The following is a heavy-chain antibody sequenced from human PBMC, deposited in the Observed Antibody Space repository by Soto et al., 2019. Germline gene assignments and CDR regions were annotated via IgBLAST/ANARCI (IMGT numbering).Heavy chain of an antibody. Sequence: GPTLVNPTQTLTLTCTFSGFSFSTTGVGVGWIRQPPGKALEWLALIYWDDDKRYSPSLKSRLTITKDTSKNQVVLTMTNMDPVDTATYYCAHRQAQGIGLAGTFDSWGQGTLVTVSS. CDR2: IYWDDDK. D-gene: IGHD6-19*01. CDR1: GFSFSTTGVG. V-gene: IGHV2-5*02. J-gene: IGHJ4*02. CDR3: AHRQAQGIGLAGTFDS.